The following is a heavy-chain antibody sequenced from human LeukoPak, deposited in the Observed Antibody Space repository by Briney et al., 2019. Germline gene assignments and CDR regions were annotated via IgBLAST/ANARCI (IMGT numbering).Heavy chain of an antibody. CDR1: GYTFTNYG. J-gene: IGHJ6*02. V-gene: IGHV1-18*01. CDR3: ARDRVVVVLAFSPTYYYYGMDV. Sequence: ASVKVSCKASGYTFTNYGISWVRQAPGQGLEWMGWISGYNGNTNYAQKIQGRVTMTTDTSTGTAYMELRSLRSDDTAVYYCARDRVVVVLAFSPTYYYYGMDVWGQGTTVTVSS. CDR2: ISGYNGNT. D-gene: IGHD2-2*01.